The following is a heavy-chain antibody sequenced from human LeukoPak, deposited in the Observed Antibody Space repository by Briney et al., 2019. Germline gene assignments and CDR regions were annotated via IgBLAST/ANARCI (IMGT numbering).Heavy chain of an antibody. Sequence: GGSLRLSCGASGFTFRSYGMNWVRQAPGKGLEWVSYISSSGSAIDYADSVKGRFTISRDNAKNSLYLQMNSLKAEDTGVYYCARLGSIWNNFDYWGQGTLVTVSS. V-gene: IGHV3-48*03. J-gene: IGHJ4*02. D-gene: IGHD6-13*01. CDR3: ARLGSIWNNFDY. CDR2: ISSSGSAI. CDR1: GFTFRSYG.